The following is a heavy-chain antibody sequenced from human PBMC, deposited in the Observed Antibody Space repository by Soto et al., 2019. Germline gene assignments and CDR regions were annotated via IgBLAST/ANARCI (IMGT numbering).Heavy chain of an antibody. D-gene: IGHD6-13*01. J-gene: IGHJ4*02. CDR2: ISYDGSDK. CDR1: GFTFSNYA. Sequence: QVQLVESGGGVVHPGRSLRLSCAASGFTFSNYAMHWIRQAPDKGLEWVAAISYDGSDKYYADSVKGRFTISRDNSKNTLYLQMNSLRVEDMDVYYCVRAPGYSTILDHWGQGTLVTVSS. CDR3: VRAPGYSTILDH. V-gene: IGHV3-30-3*01.